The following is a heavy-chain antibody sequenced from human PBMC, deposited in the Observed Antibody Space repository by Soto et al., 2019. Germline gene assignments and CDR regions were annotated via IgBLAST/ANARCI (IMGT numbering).Heavy chain of an antibody. D-gene: IGHD3-22*01. V-gene: IGHV3-64D*06. CDR1: GFPFGSNA. J-gene: IGHJ3*02. CDR3: VRGLYDSSGYYYSPWAFDI. Sequence: GGSLKLSCSAFGFPFGSNAMQWVRQAPGEGLECVSAISSNGFGTYYADSVKGRFTISRDNSKNTLYLQMSSLRAEDTAVYYCVRGLYDSSGYYYSPWAFDIWGQGT. CDR2: ISSNGFGT.